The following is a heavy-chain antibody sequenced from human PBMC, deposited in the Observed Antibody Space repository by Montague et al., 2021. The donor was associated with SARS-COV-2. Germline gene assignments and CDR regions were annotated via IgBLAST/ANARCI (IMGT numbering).Heavy chain of an antibody. D-gene: IGHD2-2*01. CDR2: INHSGST. J-gene: IGHJ6*02. CDR1: GGSFSGYY. Sequence: SETLSLTCAVYGGSFSGYYWSWIRQPPGKGLEWIGEINHSGSTNYNPSLKSRVTISVDTSKNQFSLKLRSVTAADTAVYYCARGRAVPAAMRIFSLGRSYYGMDVWGQGTTVTVSS. V-gene: IGHV4-34*01. CDR3: ARGRAVPAAMRIFSLGRSYYGMDV.